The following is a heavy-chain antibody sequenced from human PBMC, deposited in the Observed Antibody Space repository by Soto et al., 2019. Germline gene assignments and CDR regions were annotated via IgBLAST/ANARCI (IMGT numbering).Heavy chain of an antibody. V-gene: IGHV4-30-4*01. D-gene: IGHD5-12*01. CDR2: IYYSGST. Sequence: TVSGGSISSGDYYWSWIGQPPGKGLEWIGYIYYSGSTYYNPSLKSRVTISVDTSKNQFSLKLSSVTAADTAVYYCAREGVGDGYNTAGPYYYYYGMDVWGQGTTVTVSS. J-gene: IGHJ6*02. CDR1: GGSISSGDYY. CDR3: AREGVGDGYNTAGPYYYYYGMDV.